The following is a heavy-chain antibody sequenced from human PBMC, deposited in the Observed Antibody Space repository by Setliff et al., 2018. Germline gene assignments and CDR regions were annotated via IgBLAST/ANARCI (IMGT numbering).Heavy chain of an antibody. CDR2: INAGGTT. Sequence: VSGGSVSSGDYWWAWIRQPPGKGPEWIGSINAGGTTYSSPSLKSRIALSVDTSKNQFSLKMKSATAADAALYSCARQLGRGFWTFDVWGQGTMVTVSS. CDR1: GGSVSSGDYW. J-gene: IGHJ3*01. V-gene: IGHV4-39*01. D-gene: IGHD3-3*01. CDR3: ARQLGRGFWTFDV.